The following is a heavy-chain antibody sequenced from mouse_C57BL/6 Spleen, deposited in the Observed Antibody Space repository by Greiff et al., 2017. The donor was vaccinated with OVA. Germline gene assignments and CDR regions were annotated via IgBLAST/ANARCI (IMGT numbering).Heavy chain of an antibody. J-gene: IGHJ3*01. CDR1: GFSFNTYA. CDR2: IRSKSNNYAT. Sequence: EVMLVESGGGLVQPKGSLKLSCAASGFSFNTYAMNWVRQAPGKGLEWVARIRSKSNNYATYYADSVKDRFTISRDDSESMLYLQMNNLKTEDTAMYYCVSSYDYDSAWFAYWGQGTLVTVSA. CDR3: VSSYDYDSAWFAY. D-gene: IGHD2-4*01. V-gene: IGHV10-1*01.